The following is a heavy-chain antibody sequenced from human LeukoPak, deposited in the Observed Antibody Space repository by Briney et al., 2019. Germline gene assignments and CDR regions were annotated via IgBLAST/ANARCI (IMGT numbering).Heavy chain of an antibody. CDR3: ARERRHDGDYASFDY. J-gene: IGHJ4*02. Sequence: GGSLRLSCPASGFTLSTFDMHWVRHATGKGLEWVSGIETTGDTDYPGYVKGRFTISRDNAKNVVYLQMNCLRDGDTAVYYCARERRHDGDYASFDYWGQGALVTVSS. V-gene: IGHV3-13*04. CDR1: GFTLSTFD. CDR2: IETTGDT. D-gene: IGHD4-17*01.